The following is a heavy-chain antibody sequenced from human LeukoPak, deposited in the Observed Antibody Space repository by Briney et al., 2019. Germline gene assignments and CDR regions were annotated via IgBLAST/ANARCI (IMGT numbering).Heavy chain of an antibody. CDR2: XRQDGDTK. Sequence: GGSLRLSCAASGFPFNAYWMTWVRQAPGKGLEXXXXXRQDGDTKYYVDXVKXRXTISRDNAMNSLYLQMNSLRAEDTAIYYCARSLPYGTTWYGRSDFWGQGTLVTVSS. CDR1: GFPFNAYW. J-gene: IGHJ4*02. CDR3: ARSLPYGTTWYGRSDF. D-gene: IGHD6-13*01. V-gene: IGHV3-7*03.